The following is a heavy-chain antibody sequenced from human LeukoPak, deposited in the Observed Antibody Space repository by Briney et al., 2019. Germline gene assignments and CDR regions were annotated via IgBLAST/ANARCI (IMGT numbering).Heavy chain of an antibody. CDR2: IRSKANSYAT. V-gene: IGHV3-73*01. CDR3: TRSEGKGFDY. CDR1: GFTFSGSA. D-gene: IGHD3-3*01. J-gene: IGHJ4*02. Sequence: GGSLRLSCAASGFTFSGSAMHWVRQASGKGLEWVGRIRSKANSYATAYAASVKGRFTISRDDSENTVYLQMNSLKTEDTAVYYCTRSEGKGFDYSGQGALVTVSS.